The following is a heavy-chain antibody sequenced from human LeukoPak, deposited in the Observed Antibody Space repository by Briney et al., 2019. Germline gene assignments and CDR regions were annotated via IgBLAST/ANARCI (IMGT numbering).Heavy chain of an antibody. CDR3: ARTMVYCSGGSCYLDGYYGMDA. D-gene: IGHD2-15*01. V-gene: IGHV3-33*01. CDR1: GFTFSSYG. CDR2: IWYDGSNK. Sequence: PGGSLRLSCAASGFTFSSYGMHWVRQAPGKGLEWVAVIWYDGSNKYYADSVKGRFTISRDNSKNTLYLQMNSLRAEDTAVYYCARTMVYCSGGSCYLDGYYGMDAWGQGTTVTVSS. J-gene: IGHJ6*02.